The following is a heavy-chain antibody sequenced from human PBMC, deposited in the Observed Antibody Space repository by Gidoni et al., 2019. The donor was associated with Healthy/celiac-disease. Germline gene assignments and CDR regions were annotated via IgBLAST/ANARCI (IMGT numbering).Heavy chain of an antibody. CDR1: SSYG. V-gene: IGHV3-30*18. Sequence: SSYGMHWVRLAPGKGLEWVAVISYDGSNKYYADSVKGRFTISRDNSKNTLYLQMNSLRAEDTAVYYCAKDFIAAAGYGYWGQGTLVTVSS. J-gene: IGHJ4*02. CDR3: AKDFIAAAGYGY. D-gene: IGHD6-13*01. CDR2: ISYDGSNK.